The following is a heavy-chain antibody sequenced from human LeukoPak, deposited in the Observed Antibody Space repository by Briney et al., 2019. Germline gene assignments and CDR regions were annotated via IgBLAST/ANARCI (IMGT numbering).Heavy chain of an antibody. J-gene: IGHJ4*02. Sequence: ASVKVSCKASGYTFTSYYIHWVRQAPGQGLEWMGITNPGVGSTTYAQKFQGRVTMTRDTSTSTVYMELSSLRSEDTAVYYCARDRVMGGTTTCEYWGQGTLVTVSS. CDR2: TNPGVGST. CDR1: GYTFTSYY. D-gene: IGHD1-7*01. CDR3: ARDRVMGGTTTCEY. V-gene: IGHV1-46*01.